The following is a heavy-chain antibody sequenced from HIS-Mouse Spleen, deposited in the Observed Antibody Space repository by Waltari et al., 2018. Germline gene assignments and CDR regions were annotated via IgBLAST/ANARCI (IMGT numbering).Heavy chain of an antibody. Sequence: EVQLVESGGGLVQPGGSLRLSCAASGFTFSSYWMHWVRQAPGKGLVLVSRINSDGSSTSYADSVKGRFTISRDNAKNTLYLQMNSLRAEDTAVYYCARNWGSAHDAFDIWGQGTMVTVSS. CDR3: ARNWGSAHDAFDI. J-gene: IGHJ3*02. V-gene: IGHV3-74*01. CDR2: INSDGSST. CDR1: GFTFSSYW. D-gene: IGHD7-27*01.